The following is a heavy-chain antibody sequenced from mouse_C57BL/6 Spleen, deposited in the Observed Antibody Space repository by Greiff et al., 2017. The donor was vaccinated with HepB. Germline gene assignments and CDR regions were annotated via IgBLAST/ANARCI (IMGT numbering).Heavy chain of an antibody. CDR1: GYTFTSYW. CDR2: IDPSDSET. V-gene: IGHV1-52*01. D-gene: IGHD2-2*01. Sequence: QVQLQQPGAELVRPGSSVKLSCKASGYTFTSYWMHWVKQRPIQGLEWIGNIDPSDSETHYNQKFKDKATLTVDKSSSTAYMQLSSLTYEDSAVYYCAVYYGYDAWFAYWGQGTLVTVSA. J-gene: IGHJ3*01. CDR3: AVYYGYDAWFAY.